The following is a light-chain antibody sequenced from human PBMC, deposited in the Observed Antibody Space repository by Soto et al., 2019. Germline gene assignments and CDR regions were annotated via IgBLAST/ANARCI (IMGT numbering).Light chain of an antibody. CDR2: EDI. V-gene: IGLV2-23*01. CDR3: CSYAGSNTYV. Sequence: QSALTQPASVSGSPGQSIAISCTGTSSDVGTYNLVSWYQQLPGKAPKLMIYEDIKRPSGVSNRFSGSKSGNTASLTISGLQAEDEADYYCCSYAGSNTYVFGTGTKLTVL. J-gene: IGLJ1*01. CDR1: SSDVGTYNL.